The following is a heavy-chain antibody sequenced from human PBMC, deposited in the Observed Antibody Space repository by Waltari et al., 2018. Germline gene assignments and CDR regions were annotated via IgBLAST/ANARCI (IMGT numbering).Heavy chain of an antibody. V-gene: IGHV3-30*04. J-gene: IGHJ6*02. Sequence: QVQLVESGGGVVQPGRSLRLSCAASEFTFRSYPHHWGRQAPGKGLEWVAVISYNERNIYYVDSVKGRFTISRDNSKKMLYLQMNSLRGEDTAVYYCARDYCDRTNCHGMDVWGQGTTVTVSS. CDR3: ARDYCDRTNCHGMDV. D-gene: IGHD3-22*01. CDR1: EFTFRSYP. CDR2: ISYNERNI.